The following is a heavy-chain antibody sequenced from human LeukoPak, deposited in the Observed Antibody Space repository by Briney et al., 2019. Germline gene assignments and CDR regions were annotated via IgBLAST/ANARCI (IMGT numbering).Heavy chain of an antibody. Sequence: ASVKVSCKASGYTFTGYYMHWVRQAPGQGLEWMGWINPNSGGTNYAQKFQGWVTMTRDTSISKAYMELSRLRSYDTAVYYCARGASGPWGPGLGMDVWGKRDTGTVSS. J-gene: IGHJ6*01. CDR2: INPNSGGT. CDR3: ARGASGPWGPGLGMDV. D-gene: IGHD7-27*01. CDR1: GYTFTGYY. V-gene: IGHV1-2*04.